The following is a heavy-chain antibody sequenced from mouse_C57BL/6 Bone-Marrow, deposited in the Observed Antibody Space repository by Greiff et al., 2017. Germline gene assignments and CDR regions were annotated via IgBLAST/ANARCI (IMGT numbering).Heavy chain of an antibody. J-gene: IGHJ3*01. CDR3: ARQNVYGSSSWFAY. V-gene: IGHV5-6*01. CDR2: ISSGGSYT. D-gene: IGHD1-1*01. CDR1: GFTFSSYG. Sequence: EVKLVESGGDLVKPGGSLKLSCAASGFTFSSYGLSWVRQTPDKRLEWVATISSGGSYTYYPDRVKGRFTISRDNAKNTLYLQMSSLTSEDTAMYYCARQNVYGSSSWFAYWGQGTLVTVSA.